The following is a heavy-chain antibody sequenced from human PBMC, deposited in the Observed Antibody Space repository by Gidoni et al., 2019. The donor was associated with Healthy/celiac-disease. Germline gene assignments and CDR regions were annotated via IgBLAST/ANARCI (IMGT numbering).Heavy chain of an antibody. D-gene: IGHD3-10*01. J-gene: IGHJ4*02. CDR1: GYTFTSYA. CDR3: ARGRRITMVRGVIYPGNYYFDY. CDR2: INAGKGNT. Sequence: QVQLVQSGAEVKKPGASVKVSCKASGYTFTSYAMHWVRQAPGQRLEWMGWINAGKGNTKYSQKFQGRVTITRDTSASTAYMELSSLRSEDTAVYYCARGRRITMVRGVIYPGNYYFDYWGQGTLVTVSS. V-gene: IGHV1-3*01.